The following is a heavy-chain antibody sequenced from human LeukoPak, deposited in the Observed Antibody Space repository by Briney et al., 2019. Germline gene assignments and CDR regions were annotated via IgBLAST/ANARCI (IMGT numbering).Heavy chain of an antibody. CDR3: AKVGTATTPRYFDY. Sequence: GGSLRLSCAASGFTFSDYYMSWIRQAPGKGLVWVSAISGSGGSTYYADSVKGRFTISRDNSKNTLYLQVNSLRAEDTAVYYCAKVGTATTPRYFDYWGQGTLVTVSS. CDR1: GFTFSDYY. D-gene: IGHD1/OR15-1a*01. J-gene: IGHJ4*02. CDR2: ISGSGGST. V-gene: IGHV3-23*01.